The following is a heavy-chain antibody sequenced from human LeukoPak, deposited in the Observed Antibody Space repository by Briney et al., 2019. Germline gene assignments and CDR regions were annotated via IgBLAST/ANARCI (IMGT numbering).Heavy chain of an antibody. D-gene: IGHD3-10*01. Sequence: ASVKVSCKTSGYTFTHKFIHWVRQAPGQGLEWMGWINPNGGGTNYAQKSQGRVTMTRDTSITTAYMELSRLRSDDTAVYFCVRGVYNELGIDYWGQGTLVTVSS. V-gene: IGHV1-2*02. CDR2: INPNGGGT. CDR3: VRGVYNELGIDY. CDR1: GYTFTHKF. J-gene: IGHJ4*02.